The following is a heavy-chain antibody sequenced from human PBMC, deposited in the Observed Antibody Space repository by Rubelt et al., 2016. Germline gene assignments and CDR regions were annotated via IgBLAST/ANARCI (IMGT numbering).Heavy chain of an antibody. D-gene: IGHD1-26*01. CDR3: ARDQGSGSYSSDY. Sequence: QVQLVQSGAEVKKPGASVKLSCKASGYTFTNFAVHWVRQAPGQRPEWMGWINAGNGQPRSSQKFQGRVTITADTSASTAYMELSSLRSEDTAVYYCARDQGSGSYSSDYWGQGTLVTVSS. J-gene: IGHJ4*02. CDR1: GYTFTNFA. V-gene: IGHV1-3*01. CDR2: INAGNGQP.